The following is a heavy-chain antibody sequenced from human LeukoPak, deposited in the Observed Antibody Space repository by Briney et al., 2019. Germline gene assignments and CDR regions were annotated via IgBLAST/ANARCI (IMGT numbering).Heavy chain of an antibody. D-gene: IGHD6-13*01. CDR1: GGSISSSSYY. Sequence: SETLSLTCTVSGGSISSSSYYWSWIRQPAGKGLEWIGRIYTSGSTNYNSSLTSRVTISVDTSKNQFSLKLSSVTAADTAVYYCARRVEGAAGDIFDYWGQGTLVTVSS. J-gene: IGHJ4*02. CDR2: IYTSGST. V-gene: IGHV4-61*02. CDR3: ARRVEGAAGDIFDY.